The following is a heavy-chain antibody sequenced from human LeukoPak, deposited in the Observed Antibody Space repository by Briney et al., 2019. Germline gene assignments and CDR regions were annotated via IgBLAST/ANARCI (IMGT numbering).Heavy chain of an antibody. CDR2: IIPIFGTA. CDR3: ARGELRYFDWPSDYFDY. V-gene: IGHV1-69*13. J-gene: IGHJ4*02. D-gene: IGHD3-9*01. Sequence: ASVKVSCKASGGTFSSYAISWVRQAPGQGLEWMGGIIPIFGTANYAQKFQGRVTITADESTSTAYMELSSLRSEDTAVYYCARGELRYFDWPSDYFDYWGQGTPVTVSS. CDR1: GGTFSSYA.